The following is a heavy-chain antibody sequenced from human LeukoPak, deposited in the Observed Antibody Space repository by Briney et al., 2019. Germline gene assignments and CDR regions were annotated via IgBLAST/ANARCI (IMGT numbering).Heavy chain of an antibody. CDR3: ARQGQVLSPYYFDY. CDR2: INHSGST. Sequence: SETLSLTCAVYGGSFSGYYWSWIRQPPGKGLEWIGEINHSGSTNYNPSLKSRVTMSVDTSKNQFSLKLSSVTAADTAVYYCARQGQVLSPYYFDYWGQGTLVTVSS. D-gene: IGHD2-8*01. CDR1: GGSFSGYY. V-gene: IGHV4-34*01. J-gene: IGHJ4*02.